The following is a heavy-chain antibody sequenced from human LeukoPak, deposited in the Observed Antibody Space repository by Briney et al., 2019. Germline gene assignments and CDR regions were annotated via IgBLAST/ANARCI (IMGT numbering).Heavy chain of an antibody. J-gene: IGHJ4*02. CDR1: GGSFSGYY. CDR2: INHSGST. CDR3: ARGWSVFGY. V-gene: IGHV4-34*01. D-gene: IGHD2-8*02. Sequence: KPSETLSLTCAVYGGSFSGYYWSWIRQPPGKGLEWIGEINHSGSTNYNPSLKSRVTISVDTSKNQFSLKLSSVTAADTGVYYCARGWSVFGYWGQGTLVTVSS.